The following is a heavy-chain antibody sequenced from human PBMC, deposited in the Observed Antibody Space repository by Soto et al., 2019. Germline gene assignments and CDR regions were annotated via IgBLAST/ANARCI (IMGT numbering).Heavy chain of an antibody. Sequence: QVQLVQSGAEVKKPGASVKVSCKASGYTFTSYGISWVRQAPGQGLEWMGWVNAYNGNTNYAQKFQGRVTMTTDTSTNTALMELKSLRSFLTALYYCATVAVSGRPGFDYWGQGTLVTVSS. V-gene: IGHV1-18*01. CDR2: VNAYNGNT. D-gene: IGHD6-19*01. CDR3: ATVAVSGRPGFDY. J-gene: IGHJ4*02. CDR1: GYTFTSYG.